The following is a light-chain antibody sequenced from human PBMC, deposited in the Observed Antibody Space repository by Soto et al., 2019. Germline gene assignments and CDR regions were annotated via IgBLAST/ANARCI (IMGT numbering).Light chain of an antibody. Sequence: IQVTQSPSSLSASVGDRGTITCRASESISSWLAWYQQKLGRAPRLLIYDASSLESGVPSRFSGSGYGTEFTLTISSLQPDDFATYYCQQYNTYSSLTFGGGTKVEI. CDR2: DAS. J-gene: IGKJ4*01. CDR3: QQYNTYSSLT. CDR1: ESISSW. V-gene: IGKV1-5*01.